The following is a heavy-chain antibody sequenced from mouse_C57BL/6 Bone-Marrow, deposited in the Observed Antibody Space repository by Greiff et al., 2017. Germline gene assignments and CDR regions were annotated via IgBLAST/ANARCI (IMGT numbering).Heavy chain of an antibody. CDR2: ISSGGDYI. V-gene: IGHV5-9-1*02. D-gene: IGHD2-4*01. J-gene: IGHJ2*01. Sequence: EVQVVESGEGLVKPGGSLKLSCAASGFTFSSYAMSWVRQTPEKRLEWVAYISSGGDYIYYADTVKGRVTISRDNARNTLYLQMSSLKSEDTAMYYCTRFYDYGRGFDYWGQGTTLTVSS. CDR3: TRFYDYGRGFDY. CDR1: GFTFSSYA.